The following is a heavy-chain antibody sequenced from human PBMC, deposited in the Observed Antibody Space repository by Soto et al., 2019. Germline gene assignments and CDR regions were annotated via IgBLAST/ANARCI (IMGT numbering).Heavy chain of an antibody. D-gene: IGHD3-3*01. CDR3: AKLDFWNSYYGLDV. J-gene: IGHJ6*02. CDR1: GFTFSNYA. Sequence: LRLSCAASGFTFSNYAMSWVCQAPGKGLEWISSISGSDGSTYYADSVKGRFSISRDKSKNTLYLQMNSLRAEDTAIYYCAKLDFWNSYYGLDVWGQGTTVTVSS. CDR2: ISGSDGST. V-gene: IGHV3-23*01.